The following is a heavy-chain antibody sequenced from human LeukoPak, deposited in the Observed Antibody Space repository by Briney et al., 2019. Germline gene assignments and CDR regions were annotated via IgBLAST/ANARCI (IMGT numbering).Heavy chain of an antibody. D-gene: IGHD2-2*01. CDR2: IYYSGST. J-gene: IGHJ5*02. CDR3: ARRVVPAASEIDP. Sequence: SETLSLTCTVSGGSISSSSYYWGWIRQPPGKGLEWIGSIYYSGSTYYNPFLKSRVTISVDTSKNQFSLKLSSVTAADTAVYYCARRVVPAASEIDPWGQGTLVTVSS. CDR1: GGSISSSSYY. V-gene: IGHV4-39*01.